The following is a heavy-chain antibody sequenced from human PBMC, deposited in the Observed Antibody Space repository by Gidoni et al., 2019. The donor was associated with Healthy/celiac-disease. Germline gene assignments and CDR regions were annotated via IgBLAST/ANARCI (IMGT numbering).Heavy chain of an antibody. Sequence: EVQLVESGGGLVKPGGSLRPYCAASGFNFSSYRMNWVRQAPGKGLEWVSSISSRISYIFYTDSVKGRFNISRDNAKNSLYLQMNSLRAEDTAVYYCARDLEVVVVPAAIGDGMDVWGQGTTVTDSS. D-gene: IGHD2-2*02. CDR2: ISSRISYI. CDR3: ARDLEVVVVPAAIGDGMDV. CDR1: GFNFSSYR. V-gene: IGHV3-21*01. J-gene: IGHJ6*02.